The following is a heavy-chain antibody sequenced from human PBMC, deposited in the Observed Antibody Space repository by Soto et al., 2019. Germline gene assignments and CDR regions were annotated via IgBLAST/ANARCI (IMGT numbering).Heavy chain of an antibody. CDR1: GGTFSSYA. J-gene: IGHJ5*02. V-gene: IGHV1-69*06. CDR3: ARVFPASYGSGTNWFDP. CDR2: IIPIFGTA. D-gene: IGHD3-10*01. Sequence: GASVKVSCKASGGTFSSYAISWVRQAPGQGLEWMGGIIPIFGTANYAQKFQGRVTITADKSTSTAYMELSSLRSEDTAVYYCARVFPASYGSGTNWFDPWGQGTPVTVYS.